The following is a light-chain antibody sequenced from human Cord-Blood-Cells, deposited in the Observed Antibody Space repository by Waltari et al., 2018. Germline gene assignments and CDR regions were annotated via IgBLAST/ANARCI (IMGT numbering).Light chain of an antibody. V-gene: IGKV1-39*01. CDR3: QQSYSTPWT. CDR1: QSISSY. Sequence: DIQMTQSPSSLSASVGDRVTITCRASQSISSYLNWYQQNPGKAPNLLIYAASSLQSGVPSRFSGSGSGTDFTLNISSLQPEDFATYYCQQSYSTPWTFGQGTKVEIK. CDR2: AAS. J-gene: IGKJ1*01.